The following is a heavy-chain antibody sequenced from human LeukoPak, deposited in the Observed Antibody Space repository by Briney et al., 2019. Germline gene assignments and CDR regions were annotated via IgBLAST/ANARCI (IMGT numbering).Heavy chain of an antibody. J-gene: IGHJ4*02. V-gene: IGHV3-69-1*02. Sequence: PGGSLRLSCTVSGFSISGRDMTWGRQAPGKGLEWVSSIGSGGKMFYTDSVKGRFTVSRVTSKNTLFLQVNSLRAEDTAVYYCATTVWTGQFPDYFDVWGQGTLVTVSS. D-gene: IGHD1-1*01. CDR2: IGSGGKM. CDR1: GFSISGRD. CDR3: ATTVWTGQFPDYFDV.